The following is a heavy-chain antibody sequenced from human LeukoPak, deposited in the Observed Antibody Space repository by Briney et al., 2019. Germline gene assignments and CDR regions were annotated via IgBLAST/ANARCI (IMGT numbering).Heavy chain of an antibody. CDR1: GYTFTSYD. J-gene: IGHJ6*02. V-gene: IGHV1-8*01. CDR2: MNPNSGNT. D-gene: IGHD3-10*01. CDR3: ARDRVLLWFGEFFSGMDV. Sequence: ASVKVSCKASGYTFTSYDINWVRQATGQGLEWMGWMNPNSGNTGYAQKFQGRVTMTRNTSISTAYMELGRLRSDDTAVYYCARDRVLLWFGEFFSGMDVWGQGTTVTVSS.